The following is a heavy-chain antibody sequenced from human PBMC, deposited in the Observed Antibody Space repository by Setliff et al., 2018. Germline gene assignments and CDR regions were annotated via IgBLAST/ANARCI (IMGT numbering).Heavy chain of an antibody. CDR3: SRLVRYCTVTSCQRASGGEH. Sequence: ASVKVSCKASGYTFTDYGITWVRQAPGQGLEWMGWISGYTGNTNYAHKLQGRVTLTTDTSTGTAYMELRSLRSDDTAVYYCSRLVRYCTVTSCQRASGGEHWGQGTRGTVS. CDR1: GYTFTDYG. D-gene: IGHD2-8*02. CDR2: ISGYTGNT. V-gene: IGHV1-18*01. J-gene: IGHJ1*01.